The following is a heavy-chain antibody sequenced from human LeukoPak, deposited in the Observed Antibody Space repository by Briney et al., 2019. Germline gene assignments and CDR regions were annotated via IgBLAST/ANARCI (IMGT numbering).Heavy chain of an antibody. CDR1: GFTFSSYS. CDR2: ITSGSRHI. Sequence: GGSLRLSCAASGFTFSSYSMNWVRQAPGEGLEWVSSITSGSRHIFYADSVKGRLTISRDDAKNSLYLQMNSLRAEDTAVYYCARSVVTATPHYFQHWGQGTLVTVSS. D-gene: IGHD2-21*02. J-gene: IGHJ1*01. CDR3: ARSVVTATPHYFQH. V-gene: IGHV3-21*01.